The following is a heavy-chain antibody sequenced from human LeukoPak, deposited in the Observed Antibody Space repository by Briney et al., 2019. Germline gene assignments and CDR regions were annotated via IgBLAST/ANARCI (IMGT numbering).Heavy chain of an antibody. CDR3: ARDIGARGYSGYDFVGDY. CDR2: IIPIFGTA. D-gene: IGHD5-12*01. CDR1: GGTFSSYA. J-gene: IGHJ4*02. Sequence: SVKVSCKASGGTFSSYAISWVRQAPGQGLEWMGRIIPIFGTANYAQKFQGRVTITTDESTSTAYMELSSLRSEDTAVYYCARDIGARGYSGYDFVGDYWGQGTLVTVSS. V-gene: IGHV1-69*05.